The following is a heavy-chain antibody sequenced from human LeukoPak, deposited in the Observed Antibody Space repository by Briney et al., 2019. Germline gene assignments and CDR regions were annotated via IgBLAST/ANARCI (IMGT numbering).Heavy chain of an antibody. D-gene: IGHD3-16*01. CDR1: GGSISSYY. J-gene: IGHJ4*02. CDR2: IYYSDT. Sequence: SETLSLTCTVSGGSISSYYWSWIRQPPGKGLEWIGYIYYSDTNSNPSLKSRVTISVDTCKNQFSLKLSSVTAADTAVYYCASGGELGLNFDYWGQGTLVTVSS. V-gene: IGHV4-59*08. CDR3: ASGGELGLNFDY.